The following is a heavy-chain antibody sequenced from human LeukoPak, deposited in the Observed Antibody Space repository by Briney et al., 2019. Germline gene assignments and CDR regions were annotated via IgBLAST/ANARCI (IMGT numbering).Heavy chain of an antibody. CDR2: INAGNGNT. J-gene: IGHJ6*02. CDR3: ARDISRILNYYGMDV. Sequence: ASVKVSCKASGYTLISSGITWVRQAPGQGLEWMGWINAGNGNTKYSQKFQGRVTITRDTSASTAYMELSSLRSEDTAVYYCARDISRILNYYGMDVWGQGTTVTVSS. CDR1: GYTLISSG. V-gene: IGHV1-18*01. D-gene: IGHD2-15*01.